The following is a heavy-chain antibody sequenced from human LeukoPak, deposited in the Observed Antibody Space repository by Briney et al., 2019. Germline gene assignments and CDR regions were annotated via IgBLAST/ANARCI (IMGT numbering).Heavy chain of an antibody. CDR2: ISGSGGST. Sequence: GGSLRLSCAAAGFTFSSYAMSWVRQAPGKGLEWVSSISGSGGSTFYADSVKGRFTISRDDSKNTLYLQMNSLRAEDTALYYCAKGAAAGRQDPNYNWFDPWGQGTLVTVSS. CDR3: AKGAAAGRQDPNYNWFDP. D-gene: IGHD6-13*01. J-gene: IGHJ5*02. CDR1: GFTFSSYA. V-gene: IGHV3-23*01.